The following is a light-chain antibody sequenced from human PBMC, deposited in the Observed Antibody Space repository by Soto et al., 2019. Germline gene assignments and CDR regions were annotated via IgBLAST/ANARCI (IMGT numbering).Light chain of an antibody. Sequence: ELVLTHSPGTLSLSPGEGATLSCRASQSVSSSYLAWYQQKPGQAPRLLIYGASSRATGIPDRFSGSGSGTDFTLTISRLEPEDFAVYYCQQYGSSPWTFGQGTKVDIK. CDR3: QQYGSSPWT. J-gene: IGKJ1*01. CDR2: GAS. V-gene: IGKV3-20*01. CDR1: QSVSSSY.